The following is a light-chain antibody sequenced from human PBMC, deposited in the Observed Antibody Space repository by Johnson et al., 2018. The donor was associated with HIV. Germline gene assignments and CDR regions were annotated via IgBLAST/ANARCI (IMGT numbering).Light chain of an antibody. CDR1: SSNIGSNF. J-gene: IGLJ1*01. Sequence: HSVLTQPPSVSAAPGQKVTISCSGSSSNIGSNFVSWYQQLPGTAPKLLIYENTKRPSGIPDRFSGSKSGTSATLAITGLHTGDEADYYCGTWDSSLRSGFFGTGTKVTVL. CDR2: ENT. V-gene: IGLV1-51*02. CDR3: GTWDSSLRSGF.